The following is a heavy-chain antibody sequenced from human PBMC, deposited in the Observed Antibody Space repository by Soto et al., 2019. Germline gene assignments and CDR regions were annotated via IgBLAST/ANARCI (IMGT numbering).Heavy chain of an antibody. V-gene: IGHV3-7*05. CDR2: IKEDGSEK. J-gene: IGHJ6*02. D-gene: IGHD2-2*01. CDR3: ARDLGAPGRGSAVGYYYHSGMDV. CDR1: EFTFSSYW. Sequence: EVQLVESGGGLVQPGGSLRLSCAASEFTFSSYWMNWVRQAPGKGLEWVANIKEDGSEKYYVDSVKGRFTISRDNVKDSLYMQVNILRGEDTAVYYCARDLGAPGRGSAVGYYYHSGMDVWGQGTTVTVSS.